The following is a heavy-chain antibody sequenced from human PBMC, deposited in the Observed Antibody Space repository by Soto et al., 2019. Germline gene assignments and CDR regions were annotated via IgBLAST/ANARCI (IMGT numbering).Heavy chain of an antibody. CDR3: VRARSTDSRPDY. Sequence: GGSLSLSCAPSGFTFSLYSIIWVRQAPGKGLEWVAFITSSSSYIYYEDSLKGRLTISRDNAKNSLFLQLDSLRAEDTAVYFCVRARSTDSRPDYWGQGTLVTVS. CDR2: ITSSSSYI. J-gene: IGHJ4*02. CDR1: GFTFSLYS. D-gene: IGHD3-22*01. V-gene: IGHV3-21*01.